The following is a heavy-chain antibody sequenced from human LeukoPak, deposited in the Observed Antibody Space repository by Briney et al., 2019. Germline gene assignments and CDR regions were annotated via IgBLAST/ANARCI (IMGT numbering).Heavy chain of an antibody. V-gene: IGHV3-48*02. D-gene: IGHD4-23*01. J-gene: IGHJ4*02. CDR2: ISSSSTTI. CDR1: GFTFSSYS. CDR3: ATNPYGGHYFDY. Sequence: GGSLRLSRAASGFTFSSYSMNWVRQAPGKGLEWVSFISSSSTTIDDADSVKGRFTVSRDNAKNSLYLQMNSLRDEDTAVYYCATNPYGGHYFDYWGQGTLVTVSS.